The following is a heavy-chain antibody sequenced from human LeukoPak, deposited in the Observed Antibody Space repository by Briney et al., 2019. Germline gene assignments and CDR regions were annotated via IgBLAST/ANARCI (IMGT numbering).Heavy chain of an antibody. CDR2: ISYDGSNK. V-gene: IGHV3-30*01. D-gene: IGHD2-2*02. J-gene: IGHJ5*02. CDR3: ARDGVGYCSSTSCYTNWFDP. CDR1: GFTFSSYA. Sequence: GGSLRLSCAASGFTFSSYAMHWVRQAPGKGLEWVAVISYDGSNKYYADSVKGRFTISGDNSKNTLYLQMNSLKAEDTAGYYCARDGVGYCSSTSCYTNWFDPWGQGTLVTVSS.